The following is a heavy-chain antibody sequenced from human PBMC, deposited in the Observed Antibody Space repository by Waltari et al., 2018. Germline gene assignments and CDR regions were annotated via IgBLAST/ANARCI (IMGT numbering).Heavy chain of an antibody. CDR1: GFTFSTYA. V-gene: IGHV3-30-3*01. J-gene: IGHJ4*02. CDR2: VSLDGNSN. Sequence: QVQLVESGGGVVQPGRSLRLSCAASGFTFSTYAMHWVRQAPGKGLEWVALVSLDGNSNSYADSVKDRFTISRDNSRNTLYLQMNSLRPEDTAVYYCARVVVSAWHIFKYWGQGTLVTVSS. D-gene: IGHD6-19*01. CDR3: ARVVVSAWHIFKY.